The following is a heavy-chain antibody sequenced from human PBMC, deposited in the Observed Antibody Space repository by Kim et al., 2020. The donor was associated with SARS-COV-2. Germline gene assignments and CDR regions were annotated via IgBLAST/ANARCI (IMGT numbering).Heavy chain of an antibody. J-gene: IGHJ6*02. CDR3: ARGLGLYYYYYYGMDV. Sequence: GGSLRLSCAASGFTVSSNYMSWVRQAPGKGLEWVSVIYSGGSTYYADSVKGRFTISRDNSKNTLYLQMNSLRAEDTAVYYCARGLGLYYYYYYGMDVWGQGTMVTVSS. CDR2: IYSGGST. V-gene: IGHV3-66*01. D-gene: IGHD3-16*01. CDR1: GFTVSSNY.